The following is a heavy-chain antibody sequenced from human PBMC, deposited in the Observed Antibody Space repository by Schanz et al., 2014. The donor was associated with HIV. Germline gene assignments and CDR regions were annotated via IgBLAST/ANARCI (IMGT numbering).Heavy chain of an antibody. CDR3: AKTSITLGMDV. CDR2: ISGGSGST. Sequence: EVQVLESGGALVQPGGSLRLSCAASGLTLSSYGMSWVRQAPGKGLEWVSSISGGSGSTFYADSVKGRFTISRVNSKNTLYLQMNSLRAEDTAIYYCAKTSITLGMDVWGQGTTVTVS. CDR1: GLTLSSYG. V-gene: IGHV3-23*01. D-gene: IGHD1-20*01. J-gene: IGHJ6*02.